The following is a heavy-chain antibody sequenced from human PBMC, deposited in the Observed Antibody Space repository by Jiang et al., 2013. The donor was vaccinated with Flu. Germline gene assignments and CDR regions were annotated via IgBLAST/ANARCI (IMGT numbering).Heavy chain of an antibody. CDR3: AKDVGARIAVAGTGNDAFDI. Sequence: FTFSQLCHELGPARRPGKGAWSGSSAISGSGGSTYYADSVKGRFTISRDNSKNTLYLQMNSLRAEDTAVYYCAKDVGARIAVAGTGNDAFDIWGHGTMVTVSS. D-gene: IGHD6-19*01. CDR1: FTFSQLC. CDR2: ISGSGGST. J-gene: IGHJ3*02. V-gene: IGHV3-23*01.